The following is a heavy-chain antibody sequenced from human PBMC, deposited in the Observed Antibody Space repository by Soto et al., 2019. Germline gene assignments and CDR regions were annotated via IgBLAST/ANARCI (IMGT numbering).Heavy chain of an antibody. CDR3: ARDLIGYQTRCGGDCYSFGGDFDI. J-gene: IGHJ3*02. V-gene: IGHV1-69*06. CDR1: GGTFSSYA. Sequence: SVKVSCKASGGTFSSYAISWVRQAPGQGLEWMGGIIPIFGTANYAQKFQGRVTITADKSTSTAYMELSSLRSEDTAVYYCARDLIGYQTRCGGDCYSFGGDFDIWGQGTMVTVSS. CDR2: IIPIFGTA. D-gene: IGHD2-21*02.